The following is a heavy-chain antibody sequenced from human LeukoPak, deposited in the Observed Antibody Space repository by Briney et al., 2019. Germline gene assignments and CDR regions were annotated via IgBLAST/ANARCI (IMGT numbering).Heavy chain of an antibody. CDR3: ARPRSGYYFLFGY. CDR1: GYTFTGYY. V-gene: IGHV1-2*02. Sequence: ASVKVSCKASGYTFTGYYMHWVRQAPGQGLEWMGWINPNSGGTNYAQKFQGRVTMTRDTSISTAYMELSRLRSDDTAVYYCARPRSGYYFLFGYWGQGTLVTVSS. CDR2: INPNSGGT. D-gene: IGHD3-22*01. J-gene: IGHJ4*02.